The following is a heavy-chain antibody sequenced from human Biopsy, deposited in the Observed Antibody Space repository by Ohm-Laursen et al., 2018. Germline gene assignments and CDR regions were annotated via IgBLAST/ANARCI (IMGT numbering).Heavy chain of an antibody. CDR2: VYNGGIT. V-gene: IGHV4-61*08. CDR3: ARTPRDSFWSGSYKRGLWFDP. Sequence: TLSLTCSVSGASVKTSGYFWAWIRQRPGKGLEWIGHVYNGGITNYNPSLKSRVTISKDTSKNQLSLQVNAVTAADTAVYYCARTPRDSFWSGSYKRGLWFDPWGQGTLVIVSS. D-gene: IGHD3-3*01. J-gene: IGHJ5*02. CDR1: GASVKTSGYF.